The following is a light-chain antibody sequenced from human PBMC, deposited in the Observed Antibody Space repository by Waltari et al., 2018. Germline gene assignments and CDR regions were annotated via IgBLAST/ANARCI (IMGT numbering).Light chain of an antibody. CDR2: NNF. V-gene: IGLV1-44*01. Sequence: QSVLTQPPSASGTPRQRVTISCSGSNSNIGRNTVNWYQQLPGTAPTLLVYNNFHGPSGVPDRLSGSKDGTSASLAILGVRPEDEADYYCATWDATLNGPVFGGGTKLTVL. CDR1: NSNIGRNT. J-gene: IGLJ2*01. CDR3: ATWDATLNGPV.